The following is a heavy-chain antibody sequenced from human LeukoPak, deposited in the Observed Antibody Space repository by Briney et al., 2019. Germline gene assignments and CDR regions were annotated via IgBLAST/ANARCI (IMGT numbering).Heavy chain of an antibody. D-gene: IGHD6-19*01. CDR2: ISFAGDIY. Sequence: GGSLRLSCAASGFTFTSYAMHWVRQAPGKGLEWVAVISFAGDIYYYADSVKGRFTISRDNSRSTLYLHMNSLRAEDTAVYYCVAGNGWLGDYWGQGTLVTVSS. CDR3: VAGNGWLGDY. J-gene: IGHJ4*02. V-gene: IGHV3-30*04. CDR1: GFTFTSYA.